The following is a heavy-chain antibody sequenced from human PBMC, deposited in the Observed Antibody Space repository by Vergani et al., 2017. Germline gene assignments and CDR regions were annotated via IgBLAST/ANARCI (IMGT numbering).Heavy chain of an antibody. CDR2: VSYDGYNE. D-gene: IGHD1-1*01. V-gene: IGHV3-30*03. CDR3: ARNPRPRCINSVCRYVFDV. CDR1: RFNFNDYV. J-gene: IGHJ3*01. Sequence: QEQLMESGGGGVQPGGSLRLSCEGSRFNFNDYVIQWVRQAPGKGLEWVATVSYDGYNEYYADSVRGRFTISRDNSRNTVSLQMDSLRLEDTAVYYCARNPRPRCINSVCRYVFDVWAHGTKVTVSS.